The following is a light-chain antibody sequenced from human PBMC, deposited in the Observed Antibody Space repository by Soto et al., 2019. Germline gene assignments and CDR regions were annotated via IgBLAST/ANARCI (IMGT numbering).Light chain of an antibody. Sequence: ESVLTQSPATLSLTPGERATLSCIASQSVSSYLAWYQQKPGQAPRLLIYDASNRATGIPARFSGSGSGTDFTLTISRLEPEDSAVYYCQQYGGSPSITFGQGTRLEIK. CDR1: QSVSSY. J-gene: IGKJ5*01. CDR2: DAS. CDR3: QQYGGSPSIT. V-gene: IGKV3-11*01.